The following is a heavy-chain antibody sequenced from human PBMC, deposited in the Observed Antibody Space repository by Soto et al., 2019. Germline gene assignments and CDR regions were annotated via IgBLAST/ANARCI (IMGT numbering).Heavy chain of an antibody. CDR3: ARDPVFYGADEHFDY. D-gene: IGHD4-17*01. CDR2: IIPIFGTA. V-gene: IGHV1-69*01. J-gene: IGHJ4*02. Sequence: QVQLVQSGAEVKKPGSSVKVSCKASGGTFSSYAISWVRQAPGQGLEWMGGIIPIFGTANYAQQFQGRVTITADESTSTAYMELRSLRSEDTAVYYCARDPVFYGADEHFDYWGQGTLVTVSS. CDR1: GGTFSSYA.